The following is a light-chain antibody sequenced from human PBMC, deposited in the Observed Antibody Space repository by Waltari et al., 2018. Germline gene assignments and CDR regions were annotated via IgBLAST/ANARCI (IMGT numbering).Light chain of an antibody. J-gene: IGLJ1*01. CDR2: EGS. CDR3: CSYAGSSTYV. V-gene: IGLV2-23*01. Sequence: QSALTHPASVSGSPGQSTTISSTGTSSDVGTYNLVSWYQQHPGKAPNLIIDEGSKRPSGVSHRFSGSKSGITASLTISGLQAEDEADYYCCSYAGSSTYVFGTGTKVTVL. CDR1: SSDVGTYNL.